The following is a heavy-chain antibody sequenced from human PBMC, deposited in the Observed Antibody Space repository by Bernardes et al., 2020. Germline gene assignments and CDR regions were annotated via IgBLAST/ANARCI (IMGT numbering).Heavy chain of an antibody. D-gene: IGHD2-15*01. J-gene: IGHJ6*02. V-gene: IGHV1-8*01. CDR1: GYTFTSYD. CDR3: ARVRCSGGSCYSFYYGMDV. Sequence: AAVKVSCKASGYTFTSYDINWVRQATGQGLEWMGWMNPNSGTTGYAQKFQGRVTMTRNTSISTAYMELSSLRSEDTAVYYCARVRCSGGSCYSFYYGMDVWGQGTTVTVSS. CDR2: MNPNSGTT.